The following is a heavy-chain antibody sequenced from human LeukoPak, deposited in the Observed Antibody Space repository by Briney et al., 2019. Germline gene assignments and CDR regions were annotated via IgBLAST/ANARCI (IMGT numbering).Heavy chain of an antibody. V-gene: IGHV3-30-3*01. CDR1: GFTFSSYA. J-gene: IGHJ4*02. CDR3: ARGKLVNAHGHFDY. CDR2: ISYDGSNK. Sequence: GGSLRLSCAASGFTFSSYAMHWVRQAPGKGLEWVAVISYDGSNKYYADSVKGRFTISRDNSKNTLYLQMNSLRAEDTAVYYCARGKLVNAHGHFDYWGQGILVTVSS. D-gene: IGHD4-23*01.